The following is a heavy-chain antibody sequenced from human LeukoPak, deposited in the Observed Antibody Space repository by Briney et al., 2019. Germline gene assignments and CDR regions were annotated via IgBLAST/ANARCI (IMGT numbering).Heavy chain of an antibody. CDR1: GFTFSRYW. V-gene: IGHV3-74*01. J-gene: IGHJ5*02. D-gene: IGHD3-16*01. CDR3: ARGRLQYNWFDP. CDR2: INSDGSST. Sequence: GGSLRLSCAASGFTFSRYWMHWVRQAPGKGMVWVSRINSDGSSTSYADSVKGRFTISRDNAKNTLYLQMNSLRAEDTAVYYCARGRLQYNWFDPWGQGTLVTVSS.